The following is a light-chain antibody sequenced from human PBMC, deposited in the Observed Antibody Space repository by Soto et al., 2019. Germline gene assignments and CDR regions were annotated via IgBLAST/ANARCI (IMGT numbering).Light chain of an antibody. Sequence: EIVLTQSPATLSLYPGERATLSCRASPSVTNFLAWYQQKPGQAPRLLIYGAFNRATGIPARFSGSGSGTDFTLTITSLEPEDFAVYYCQQYGTSPRTFGQGTRLEIK. J-gene: IGKJ5*01. CDR1: PSVTNF. CDR3: QQYGTSPRT. V-gene: IGKV3-20*01. CDR2: GAF.